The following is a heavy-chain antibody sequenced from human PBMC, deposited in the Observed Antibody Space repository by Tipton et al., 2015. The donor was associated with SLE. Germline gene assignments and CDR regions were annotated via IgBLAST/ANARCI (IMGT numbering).Heavy chain of an antibody. CDR1: GFPFSNHW. J-gene: IGHJ3*02. CDR2: INPDGTVT. Sequence: GSLRLSCAASGFPFSNHWMHWARQVPGKAPVWVSQINPDGTVTGHADSVKGRVTISRDNAKNTLFLQMNSLRIEETAVYYCVREMRAAAGRGAFDIWGQGTMVTVSS. CDR3: VREMRAAAGRGAFDI. V-gene: IGHV3-74*01. D-gene: IGHD6-13*01.